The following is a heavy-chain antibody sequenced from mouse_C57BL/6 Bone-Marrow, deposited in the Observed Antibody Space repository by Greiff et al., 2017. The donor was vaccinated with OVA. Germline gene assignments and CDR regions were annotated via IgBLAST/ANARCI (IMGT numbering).Heavy chain of an antibody. Sequence: EVHLVESGGGLVQPGGSLKLSCAASGFTFSDYYMYWVRQTPEQRLEWVAYISNGGGSTYYPDTVKGRFTISRDNAKNTLYLQMSRLKSEDTAMYYCARGYPSSFAYWGQGTLVTVSA. V-gene: IGHV5-12*01. CDR2: ISNGGGST. D-gene: IGHD2-2*01. CDR1: GFTFSDYY. CDR3: ARGYPSSFAY. J-gene: IGHJ3*01.